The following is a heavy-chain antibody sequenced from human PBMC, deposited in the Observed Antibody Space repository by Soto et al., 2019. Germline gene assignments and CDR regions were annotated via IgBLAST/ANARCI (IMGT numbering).Heavy chain of an antibody. CDR3: ARVKGKYDSSAYHPTVFDY. V-gene: IGHV4-59*01. D-gene: IGHD3-22*01. CDR2: IYYSGST. CDR1: GGSISSYY. Sequence: KTSETLSLTCTVSGGSISSYYWSWIRQPPGKGLEWIGYIYYSGSTNYNPSLKSRVTISVDTSKNQFSLKLSSVTAADTAVYYCARVKGKYDSSAYHPTVFDYWGQGTLVTVSS. J-gene: IGHJ4*02.